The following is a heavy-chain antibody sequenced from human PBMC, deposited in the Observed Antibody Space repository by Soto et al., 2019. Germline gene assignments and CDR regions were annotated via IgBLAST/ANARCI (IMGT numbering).Heavy chain of an antibody. CDR2: ISYDGSNK. J-gene: IGHJ5*01. CDR3: TWTGTNWFAS. Sequence: GGSLRLSCAASGFTFSSYAMHWVRQAPGKGLEWVAVISYDGSNKYYADSVKGRFTISRDNSKNTLYLQMNSLKTEDTAVYYCTWTGTNWFASWGQGTLVTVSS. D-gene: IGHD1-1*01. CDR1: GFTFSSYA. V-gene: IGHV3-30-3*01.